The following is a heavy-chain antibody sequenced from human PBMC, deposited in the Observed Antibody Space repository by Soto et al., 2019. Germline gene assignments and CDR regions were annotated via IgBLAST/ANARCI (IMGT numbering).Heavy chain of an antibody. CDR1: AFTFSSYA. CDR3: ARDPSTGYADY. J-gene: IGHJ4*02. CDR2: ISSSGDSK. D-gene: IGHD3-9*01. V-gene: IGHV3-23*01. Sequence: EVHLLESGGDFVQPGGSLRLSCAASAFTFSSYALNWVRQSPGKGLEWVSTISSSGDSKYYADSVKGRFTISRDNFKKKLYLQMNSLRAENTAIYYCARDPSTGYADYWGQGTLVTVSS.